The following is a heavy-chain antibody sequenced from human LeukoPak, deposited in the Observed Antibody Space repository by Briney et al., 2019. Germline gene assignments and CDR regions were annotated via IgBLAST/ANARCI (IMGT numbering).Heavy chain of an antibody. Sequence: ASVKVSCKASGYTFTNYAVSWVRQAPGQGLEYMGYISAYNGNTNYAQNLQGRVTMTTDTSTTTVYMELRSLRFDDTAVYYCARYDTVVTPHFDYWGQGTLVTVSS. D-gene: IGHD4-23*01. J-gene: IGHJ4*02. CDR1: GYTFTNYA. CDR3: ARYDTVVTPHFDY. V-gene: IGHV1-18*01. CDR2: ISAYNGNT.